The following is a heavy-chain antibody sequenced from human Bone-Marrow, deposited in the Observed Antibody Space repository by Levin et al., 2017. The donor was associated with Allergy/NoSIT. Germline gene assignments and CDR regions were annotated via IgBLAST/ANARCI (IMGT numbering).Heavy chain of an antibody. CDR2: ISPYNGNT. V-gene: IGHV1-18*01. CDR3: ARDRTPNYASGRYCGY. CDR1: GYSFSAHG. J-gene: IGHJ4*02. Sequence: ASVKVSCKASGYSFSAHGINWVRQAPGQGLEWMGWISPYNGNTNYAQKFQGRVTMTTDTSTSTAYMERRRLRSDDTAIYYCARDRTPNYASGRYCGYWGQGTLVTVSS. D-gene: IGHD3-10*01.